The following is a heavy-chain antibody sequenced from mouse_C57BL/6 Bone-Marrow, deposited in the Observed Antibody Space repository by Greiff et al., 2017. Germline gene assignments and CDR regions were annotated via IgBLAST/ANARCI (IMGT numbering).Heavy chain of an antibody. CDR3: AREVGFAY. Sequence: QVQLQQPGAELVKPGASVKLSCKASGYTFTSYWMQWVKQRPGQGLEWIGEIDPSDSSTNYNQKFKGKATLTVDTSSSTAYRQLSSLTSEDSAVYYCAREVGFAYWGQGTLVTVSA. J-gene: IGHJ3*01. D-gene: IGHD1-3*01. V-gene: IGHV1-50*01. CDR2: IDPSDSST. CDR1: GYTFTSYW.